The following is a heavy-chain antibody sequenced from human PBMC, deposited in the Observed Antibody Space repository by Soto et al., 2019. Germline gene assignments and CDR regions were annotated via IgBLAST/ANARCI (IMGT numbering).Heavy chain of an antibody. J-gene: IGHJ5*02. CDR1: GFTFNSFA. D-gene: IGHD2-15*01. CDR2: ISAAGGTA. V-gene: IGHV3-23*01. CDR3: AKGGGGSWNDAWFDP. Sequence: EVQLLESGGGFVQPGGSLRLSCAASGFTFNSFAMSWVRQAPGKGLEWVSSISAAGGTAYYADSVKGRFTISRDNSKNTLFLQMTNMRDDEDTAVYYCAKGGGGSWNDAWFDPWGQGTLVTVSS.